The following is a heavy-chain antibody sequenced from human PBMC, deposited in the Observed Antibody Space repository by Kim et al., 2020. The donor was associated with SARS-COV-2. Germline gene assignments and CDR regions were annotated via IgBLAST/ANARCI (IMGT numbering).Heavy chain of an antibody. CDR1: GFTFGDYA. CDR2: IRSKAYGGTT. CDR3: TRDGYSSSSHP. V-gene: IGHV3-49*03. Sequence: GGSLRLSCTASGFTFGDYAMSWFRQAPGKGLEWVGFIRSKAYGGTTEYAASVKGRFTISRDDSKSIAYLQMNSLKTEDTAVYYCTRDGYSSSSHPWGQGTLVTVSS. D-gene: IGHD6-13*01. J-gene: IGHJ5*02.